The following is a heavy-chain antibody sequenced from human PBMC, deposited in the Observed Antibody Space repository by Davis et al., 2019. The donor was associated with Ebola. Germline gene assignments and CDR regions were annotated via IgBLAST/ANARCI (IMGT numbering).Heavy chain of an antibody. Sequence: ASVQVSCKASGYTFTGYYMHWVRQAPGQGLEWMGWINTNTGNPTYAQGFTGRFVFSLDTSVSMAYLQITSLRADDTAIYYCVRDAIDGYNWSHWGQGTLVTVSS. CDR2: INTNTGNP. CDR3: VRDAIDGYNWSH. J-gene: IGHJ4*02. CDR1: GYTFTGYY. D-gene: IGHD5-24*01. V-gene: IGHV7-4-1*04.